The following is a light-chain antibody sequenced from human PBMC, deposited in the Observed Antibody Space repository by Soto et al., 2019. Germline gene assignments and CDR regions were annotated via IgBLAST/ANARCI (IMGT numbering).Light chain of an antibody. CDR2: GAS. Sequence: AIQLTQSPSSLSASVGDRVSITCRAIQGIRTDLGWYQHKPGKAPNLLIHGASSLQSGVPSRLSGSASGTEFTLTISSLQHEDLASYYCLQDHSYPWTFGQGTKVEI. CDR3: LQDHSYPWT. J-gene: IGKJ1*01. V-gene: IGKV1-6*01. CDR1: QGIRTD.